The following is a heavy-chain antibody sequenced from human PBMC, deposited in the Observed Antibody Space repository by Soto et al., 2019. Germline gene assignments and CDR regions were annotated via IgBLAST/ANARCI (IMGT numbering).Heavy chain of an antibody. V-gene: IGHV4-59*01. CDR1: GGSISSYY. CDR3: ARCYGDYASHNWFDP. D-gene: IGHD4-17*01. Sequence: SETLSLTCTVSGGSISSYYWSWIRQPPGKGLEWIGYIYYSGSTNYNPSLKSRVTISVDTSKNQFSLKLSSVTAADTAVYYCARCYGDYASHNWFDPWGQGTLVTSPQ. CDR2: IYYSGST. J-gene: IGHJ5*02.